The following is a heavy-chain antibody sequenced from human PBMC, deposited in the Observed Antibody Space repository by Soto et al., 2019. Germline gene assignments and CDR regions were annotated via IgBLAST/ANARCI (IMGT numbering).Heavy chain of an antibody. Sequence: GASVKVSCKASGFTFTSSAVQWVRQARGQRLEWIGWIDVGSGNTNYAQKFQERVTISRDISTSTAYMELSSLRSEETAVYYCASRTYYDFWSGYRFFDYWGQGTLVTVSS. V-gene: IGHV1-58*01. J-gene: IGHJ4*02. CDR1: GFTFTSSA. D-gene: IGHD3-3*01. CDR3: ASRTYYDFWSGYRFFDY. CDR2: IDVGSGNT.